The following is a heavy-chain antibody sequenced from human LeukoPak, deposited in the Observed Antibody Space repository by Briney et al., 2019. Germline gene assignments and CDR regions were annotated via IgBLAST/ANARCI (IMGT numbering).Heavy chain of an antibody. D-gene: IGHD3-3*01. J-gene: IGHJ6*03. CDR1: GFTFSSYG. Sequence: GGSLRLSCAASGFTFSSYGMHWVRQAPGKGLEWVAFIRYDGSNKYYADSVKGRFTISRDNSKNTLYLQMNSLRAEDTAVYYCAKILNPYYYMDVWGKGTTVTVSS. CDR2: IRYDGSNK. CDR3: AKILNPYYYMDV. V-gene: IGHV3-30*02.